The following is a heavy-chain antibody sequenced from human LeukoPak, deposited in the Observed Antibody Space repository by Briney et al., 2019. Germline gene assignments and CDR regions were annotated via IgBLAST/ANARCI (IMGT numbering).Heavy chain of an antibody. D-gene: IGHD2-8*01. Sequence: GGSLRLSCAASGFTFSSYGMHWVRQAPGKGLDWVAFIRYDGSNKYYADSVKGRFTISRDNSKNTLYLQMNSLRAEDTAVYYCAKAGVHCTNGVCYTDYYYYYMDVWGKGTTVTVSS. CDR2: IRYDGSNK. V-gene: IGHV3-30*02. CDR3: AKAGVHCTNGVCYTDYYYYYMDV. CDR1: GFTFSSYG. J-gene: IGHJ6*03.